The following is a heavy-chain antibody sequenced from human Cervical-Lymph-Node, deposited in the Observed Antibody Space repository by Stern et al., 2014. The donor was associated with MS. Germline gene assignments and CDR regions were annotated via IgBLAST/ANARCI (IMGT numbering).Heavy chain of an antibody. V-gene: IGHV2-70*04. CDR2: LDWDDDK. J-gene: IGHJ4*02. Sequence: QVTLRESGPALVKPTQTLTLTCTFSGFSLSTSGMRVSWIRQPPGKALEWLVRLDWDDDKFYSTSLKTRLTISKDTSKNQVVLTMTNMDPVDTATYYCARSPPYYEFWNDYYYFDYWGQGTLVAVSS. CDR3: ARSPPYYEFWNDYYYFDY. D-gene: IGHD3-3*01. CDR1: GFSLSTSGMR.